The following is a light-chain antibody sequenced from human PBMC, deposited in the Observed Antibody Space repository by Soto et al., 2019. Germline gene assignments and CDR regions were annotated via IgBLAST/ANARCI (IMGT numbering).Light chain of an antibody. CDR2: KAS. V-gene: IGKV1-5*03. CDR1: QSISSW. J-gene: IGKJ1*01. CDR3: QQYNSYSRT. Sequence: DSQMTRSPSTLSASVGDRVTITCRASQSISSWLAWYQQKPGKAPKLLIYKASSLESGVPSRFSGSGSGTEFTLTISSLQPDDFATYYCQQYNSYSRTFGQGTKVDIK.